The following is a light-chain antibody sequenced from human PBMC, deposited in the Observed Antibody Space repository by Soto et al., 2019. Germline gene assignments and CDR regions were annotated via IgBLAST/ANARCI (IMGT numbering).Light chain of an antibody. CDR1: QSLLHSNGYNY. CDR3: MKALQTPIT. Sequence: DIVMTQSPLSLPVTPVEPASISCRSSQSLLHSNGYNYLDWXLQKPGQSPQLLIYLGSNRASGVPDRFSGSGSGTDFTLKISRVEAEDVGVYYCMKALQTPITFGQGTRLEIK. V-gene: IGKV2-28*01. J-gene: IGKJ5*01. CDR2: LGS.